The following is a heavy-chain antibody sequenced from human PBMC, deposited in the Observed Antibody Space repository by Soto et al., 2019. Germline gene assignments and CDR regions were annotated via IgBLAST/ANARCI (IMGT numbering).Heavy chain of an antibody. CDR2: IIPIFGTA. D-gene: IGHD6-19*01. V-gene: IGHV1-69*12. Sequence: QVQLVQSGAEVKKPGSSVKVSCKASGGTFSSYAISWVRQAPGQGREWMGGIIPIFGTANYAQKFQGRVTITADETTSTAYMEMSSLRSEDTAVYDCARAPHIPRRRIAVAGTGSWFDPWGQGTLVTVSS. CDR1: GGTFSSYA. CDR3: ARAPHIPRRRIAVAGTGSWFDP. J-gene: IGHJ5*02.